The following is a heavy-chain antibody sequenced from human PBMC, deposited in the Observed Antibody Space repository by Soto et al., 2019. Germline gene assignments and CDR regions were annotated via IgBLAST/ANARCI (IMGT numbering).Heavy chain of an antibody. Sequence: QVQLVQSGAEVKTPGASVKVSCKTSGYTFTGYDIIWVREATGEGLEWMGWMNPNSGNADYSQKFQGRVTMTRSTSISTAYMELSSLTSDDTAIYYCARGVDAGLDFWGQGTLVTVPS. V-gene: IGHV1-8*01. CDR2: MNPNSGNA. J-gene: IGHJ4*02. CDR1: GYTFTGYD. D-gene: IGHD3-9*01. CDR3: ARGVDAGLDF.